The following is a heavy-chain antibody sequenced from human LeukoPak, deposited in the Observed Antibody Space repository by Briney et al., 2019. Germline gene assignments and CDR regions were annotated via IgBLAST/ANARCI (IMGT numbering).Heavy chain of an antibody. V-gene: IGHV4-59*01. CDR1: GDSISTYY. J-gene: IGHJ4*02. D-gene: IGHD6-6*01. Sequence: SETLSLTCTVSGDSISTYYWNWIRQPPGKGLEWIGYIYHSGSTNYNPSLKSRVTISVDTSRNQFSLKLSSVTAADTAVYYCARAFSSSSFYFNYWGQGTLVTVSS. CDR2: IYHSGST. CDR3: ARAFSSSSFYFNY.